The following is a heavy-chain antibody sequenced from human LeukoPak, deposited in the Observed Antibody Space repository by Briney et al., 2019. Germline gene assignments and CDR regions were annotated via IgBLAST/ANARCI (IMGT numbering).Heavy chain of an antibody. CDR2: ISWNSGSI. Sequence: PGRSLRLSCAASGFTFDDYAMHWVRQALGKGLEWVSGISWNSGSIGYADSVKGRFTISRDNAKNSLYLQMNSLRAEDTALYYCAKAGYSGYDSYYYYYMDVWGKGTTVTVSS. CDR1: GFTFDDYA. D-gene: IGHD5-12*01. V-gene: IGHV3-9*01. J-gene: IGHJ6*03. CDR3: AKAGYSGYDSYYYYYMDV.